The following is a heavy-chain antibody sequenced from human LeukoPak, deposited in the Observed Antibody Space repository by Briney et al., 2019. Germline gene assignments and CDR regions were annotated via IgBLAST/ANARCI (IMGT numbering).Heavy chain of an antibody. D-gene: IGHD6-19*01. J-gene: IGHJ4*02. Sequence: PGGSLRLSCAASGFTFSSYWMSWVRQAPGKGLEWVANIKQDGSEKYYVDSVKGRFTISRDNAKNSLYLQMNSLRAEDTAVYYCARDGGSGWYRGVDYWGQGTLVTVSS. CDR1: GFTFSSYW. CDR2: IKQDGSEK. CDR3: ARDGGSGWYRGVDY. V-gene: IGHV3-7*01.